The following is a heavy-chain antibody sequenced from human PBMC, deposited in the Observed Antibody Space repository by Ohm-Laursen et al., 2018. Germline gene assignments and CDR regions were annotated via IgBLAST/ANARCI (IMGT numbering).Heavy chain of an antibody. J-gene: IGHJ6*02. CDR3: ARARSVVPGGGGMDV. D-gene: IGHD2-2*01. V-gene: IGHV3-48*03. CDR2: ISSSGSTI. CDR1: GFSFSSYS. Sequence: SLRLSCSASGFSFSSYSMNWVRQAPGKGLEWVSYISSSGSTIYYADSVKGRFTISRDNAKNSLYLQMNSLRAEDTAVYYCARARSVVPGGGGMDVWGQGTTVTVSS.